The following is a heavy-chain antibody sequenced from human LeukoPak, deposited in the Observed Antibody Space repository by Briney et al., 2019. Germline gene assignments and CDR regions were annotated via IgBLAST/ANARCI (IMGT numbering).Heavy chain of an antibody. CDR1: GFTFSSYA. V-gene: IGHV3-23*01. J-gene: IGHJ4*02. Sequence: GGSLRLSCAASGFTFSSYAMSWVRQAPGKGLEWVSAISASGGSTYYADSVKGRFTISRDNSKNTLYLQMNSLRAEDRAVYYCAKAPRGTAMAHFDYWGQGTLVTVSS. D-gene: IGHD5-18*01. CDR3: AKAPRGTAMAHFDY. CDR2: ISASGGST.